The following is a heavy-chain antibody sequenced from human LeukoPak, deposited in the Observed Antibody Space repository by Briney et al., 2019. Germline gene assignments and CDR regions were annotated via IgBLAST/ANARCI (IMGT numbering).Heavy chain of an antibody. Sequence: SQTLSLTCTVSGGSISSGDYYWSRIRQPPGKGLEWIGYIYYSGSTYYNPSLKSRVTISVDTSKNQFSLKLSSVTAADTAVYYCARDLLAVTGAFDIWGQGTMVTVSS. J-gene: IGHJ3*02. CDR2: IYYSGST. CDR1: GGSISSGDYY. CDR3: ARDLLAVTGAFDI. D-gene: IGHD1-1*01. V-gene: IGHV4-30-4*08.